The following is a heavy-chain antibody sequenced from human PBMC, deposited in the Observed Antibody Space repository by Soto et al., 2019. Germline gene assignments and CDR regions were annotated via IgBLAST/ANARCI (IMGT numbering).Heavy chain of an antibody. CDR1: GFTFTRYS. J-gene: IGHJ4*02. D-gene: IGHD1-1*01. Sequence: SGGSLRLSCAASGFTFTRYSMNWVRQAPGKGLEWVSSISSTTNYIYYADSTKGRFTVSRDNAKNSVYLEMNSLSAEDTAVYYCARASEDLTWNFDYWGRGTLVTVSS. CDR3: ARASEDLTWNFDY. V-gene: IGHV3-21*01. CDR2: ISSTTNYI.